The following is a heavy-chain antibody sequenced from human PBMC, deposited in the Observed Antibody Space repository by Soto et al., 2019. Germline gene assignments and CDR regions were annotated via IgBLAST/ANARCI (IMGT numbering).Heavy chain of an antibody. CDR2: IYYSGST. CDR3: ARGGGNYSYALDV. D-gene: IGHD3-16*01. J-gene: IGHJ6*02. CDR1: GGSISSGDYY. Sequence: QVQLQESGPGQVKPSQTLSLTCTVSGGSISSGDYYWNWIRQPPGKGLEWIGDIYYSGSTYYNPSLKSRFNMSVDTSKNQFSLKLTSVTAADTAVYYCARGGGNYSYALDVWGQGTTVTVSS. V-gene: IGHV4-30-4*01.